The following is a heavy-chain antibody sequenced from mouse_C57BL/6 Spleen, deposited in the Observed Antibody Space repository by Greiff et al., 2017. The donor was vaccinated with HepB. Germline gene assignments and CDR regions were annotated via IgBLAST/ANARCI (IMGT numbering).Heavy chain of an antibody. CDR1: GYTFTSYT. V-gene: IGHV1-4*01. CDR3: ARRLQGDAMDY. J-gene: IGHJ4*01. Sequence: QVQLQQSGAELARPGASVKMSCKASGYTFTSYTMHWVKQRPGQGLEWIGYINPSSGYTKYNQKFKDKATLTADKSSSTAYMQLSSLTSEDSAVYYCARRLQGDAMDYWGQGTSVTVSS. CDR2: INPSSGYT.